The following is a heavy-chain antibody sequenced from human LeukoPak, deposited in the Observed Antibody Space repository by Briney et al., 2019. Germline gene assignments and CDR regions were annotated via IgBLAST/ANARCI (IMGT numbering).Heavy chain of an antibody. CDR1: GFTFSSYA. D-gene: IGHD4-17*01. J-gene: IGHJ6*03. CDR3: AKYDGDYYSYFYMGV. Sequence: GGSLRLSCVASGFTFSSYAMSWVRQAPGKGLEWVSAFSGSGGDTYYADSVKGRFTISRDNSKNTLYLEMNSLRAEDTAVYYCAKYDGDYYSYFYMGVWGRGTTVTVSS. CDR2: FSGSGGDT. V-gene: IGHV3-23*01.